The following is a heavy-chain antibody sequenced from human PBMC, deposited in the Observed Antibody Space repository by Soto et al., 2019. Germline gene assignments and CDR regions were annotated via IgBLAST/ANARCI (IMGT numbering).Heavy chain of an antibody. J-gene: IGHJ4*02. CDR2: IYYIGST. CDR3: ARGECLVTITAYFAY. CDR1: GGPFGSYY. V-gene: IGHV4-59*01. Sequence: SETRSPTCTVPGGPFGSYYWGWSRQSPGTGLERIGHIYYIGSTNNNPPLKSRVTISLYTSQNQISLMLNSVTAPDTALYYWARGECLVTITAYFAYGGQAPMVTSPQ. D-gene: IGHD5-12*01.